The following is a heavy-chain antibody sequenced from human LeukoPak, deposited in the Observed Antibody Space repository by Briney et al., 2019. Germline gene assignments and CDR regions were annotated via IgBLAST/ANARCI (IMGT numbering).Heavy chain of an antibody. CDR3: ARVPGVHYDMLTGYGSGWFDP. CDR2: IYRSGST. J-gene: IGHJ5*02. D-gene: IGHD3-9*01. Sequence: SQTLSLTCTVSGCSISSGSYFWNWIRQPAGKGLEWIGRIYRSGSTNYNPSLKSRVTISVDTSTNQLSLKLSSVTAADTAVYYCARVPGVHYDMLTGYGSGWFDPWGQGILVTVSS. CDR1: GCSISSGSYF. V-gene: IGHV4-61*02.